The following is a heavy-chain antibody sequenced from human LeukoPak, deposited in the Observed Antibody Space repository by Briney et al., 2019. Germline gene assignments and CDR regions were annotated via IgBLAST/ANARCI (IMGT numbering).Heavy chain of an antibody. CDR3: VRENSGSYREFDS. D-gene: IGHD1-26*01. Sequence: KPSETLSLTCTVSGGSISSYYWSWIQQPAGKRQERSGSIYTSGSTNYNPSLKSQVSISVDKSKNTCSLKLSSVTAADWVVFYGVRENSGSYREFDSWGQGTLVTVSS. CDR2: IYTSGST. J-gene: IGHJ4*02. CDR1: GGSISSYY. V-gene: IGHV4-4*07.